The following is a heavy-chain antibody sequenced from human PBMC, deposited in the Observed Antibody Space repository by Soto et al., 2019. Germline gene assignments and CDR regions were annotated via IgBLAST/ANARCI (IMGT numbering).Heavy chain of an antibody. Sequence: SETLSLTCAVYRGSLSGYYWSWIRQSPGEGLEWIGEIHHSGSTNYNPSLKSRVTISADTSKNRLSLKLSSVTAADTAVYYCAGESCGTSSCSMETKYFGMDVWGQGTTVTVSS. J-gene: IGHJ6*02. CDR3: AGESCGTSSCSMETKYFGMDV. CDR2: IHHSGST. CDR1: RGSLSGYY. V-gene: IGHV4-34*01. D-gene: IGHD2-2*01.